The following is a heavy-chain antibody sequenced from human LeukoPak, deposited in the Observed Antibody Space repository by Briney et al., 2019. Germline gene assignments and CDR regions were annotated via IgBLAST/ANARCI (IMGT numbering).Heavy chain of an antibody. D-gene: IGHD5-18*01. CDR1: GGSISSGGYY. Sequence: SETLSLTCTVSGGSISSGGYYWSWIRQHPGKGLEWIGYIYYSGSTYYNPSLKSRVTISVDTSKNQLSLKLSSVTAADTAVYYCARGVTAMVRYYYYGMDVWGQGTTVTVSS. V-gene: IGHV4-31*03. CDR3: ARGVTAMVRYYYYGMDV. J-gene: IGHJ6*02. CDR2: IYYSGST.